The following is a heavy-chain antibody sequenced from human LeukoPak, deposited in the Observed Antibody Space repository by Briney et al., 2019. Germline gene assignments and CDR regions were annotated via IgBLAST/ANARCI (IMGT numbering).Heavy chain of an antibody. CDR2: IIPIFGTA. CDR3: ARDPFPGQWLVLGYFDY. Sequence: GSSVKVSCKASGGTFSRYAISWVRQAPGQGLEWMGRIIPIFGTANYAQKFQGRVTITTDESTSTAYMELSSLRSEDTAVYYCARDPFPGQWLVLGYFDYWGQGTLATVSS. CDR1: GGTFSRYA. V-gene: IGHV1-69*05. J-gene: IGHJ4*02. D-gene: IGHD6-19*01.